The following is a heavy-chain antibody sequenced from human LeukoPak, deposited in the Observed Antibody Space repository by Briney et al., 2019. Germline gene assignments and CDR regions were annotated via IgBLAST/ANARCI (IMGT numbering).Heavy chain of an antibody. CDR3: ARDSLIVATIRPVWYYGMDV. CDR2: IYYSGST. D-gene: IGHD5-12*01. J-gene: IGHJ6*02. CDR1: GGSISSGGYY. Sequence: PSETLSLTCTVSGGSISSGGYYWSWHRQHPGRGMEGNGYIYYSGSTYYNPSLKSRFTISVDTSKNQFSLKLSSVTAADTAVYYCARDSLIVATIRPVWYYGMDVWGQGTTVTVSS. V-gene: IGHV4-31*03.